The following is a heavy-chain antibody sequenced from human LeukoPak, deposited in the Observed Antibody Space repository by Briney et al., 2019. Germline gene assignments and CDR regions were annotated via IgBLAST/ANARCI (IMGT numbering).Heavy chain of an antibody. Sequence: PGGSLRLSCAASGYTFGSYWMHWVRQAPGKGLEWVAGIWYDGSNKYYADSVKGRFTISRDNSKNTLYLQMNSLRAEDTAVYYCARVPAAAGPSKFYYYYGMDVWGQGTTVTVSS. CDR1: GYTFGSYW. J-gene: IGHJ6*02. D-gene: IGHD6-13*01. CDR2: IWYDGSNK. CDR3: ARVPAAAGPSKFYYYYGMDV. V-gene: IGHV3-33*08.